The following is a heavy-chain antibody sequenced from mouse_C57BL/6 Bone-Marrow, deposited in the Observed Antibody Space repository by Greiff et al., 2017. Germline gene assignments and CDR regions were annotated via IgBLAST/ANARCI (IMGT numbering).Heavy chain of an antibody. D-gene: IGHD2-12*01. V-gene: IGHV1-55*01. CDR3: ARSNYYNAMDY. CDR1: GYTFTSYW. Sequence: QVQLQQPGAELVKPGASVKMSCKASGYTFTSYWITWVKQRPGQGLEWIGDIYPGSGSTNYNAKFKSKATLTVDTSSSTAYMQLSSLTSEDSAVYYCARSNYYNAMDYWGQGTSVTVSS. CDR2: IYPGSGST. J-gene: IGHJ4*01.